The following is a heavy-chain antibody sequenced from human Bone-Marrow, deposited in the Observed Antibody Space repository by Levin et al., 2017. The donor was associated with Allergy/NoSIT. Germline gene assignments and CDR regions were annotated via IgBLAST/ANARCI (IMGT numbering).Heavy chain of an antibody. V-gene: IGHV3-30-3*01. J-gene: IGHJ4*02. CDR3: ARVGYGDYLEF. Sequence: LSLTCAGSGYSFGNYAMHWIRQAPGKGLDWVAVTSHDGGNTNYADSVKGRFTVSRDNSKSTLYLQMNGLRTDDTAVYYCARVGYGDYLEFWGQGTLVIVSS. D-gene: IGHD4-17*01. CDR1: GYSFGNYA. CDR2: TSHDGGNT.